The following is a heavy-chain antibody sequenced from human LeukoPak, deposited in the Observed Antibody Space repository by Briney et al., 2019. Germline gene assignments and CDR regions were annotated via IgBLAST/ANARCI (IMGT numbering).Heavy chain of an antibody. J-gene: IGHJ3*02. CDR3: ARRASTMVRGVRIEAFDI. D-gene: IGHD3-10*01. V-gene: IGHV4-39*01. CDR1: GGSISSYY. Sequence: SETLSLTCTVSGGSISSYYWGWIRQPPGKGLEWIGSIYYSGSTYYNPSLKSRVTISVDTSKNQFSLKLSSVTAADTAVYYCARRASTMVRGVRIEAFDIWGQGTMVTVSS. CDR2: IYYSGST.